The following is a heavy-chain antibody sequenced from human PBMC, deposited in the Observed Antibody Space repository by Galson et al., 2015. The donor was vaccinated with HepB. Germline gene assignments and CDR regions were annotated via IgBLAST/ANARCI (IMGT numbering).Heavy chain of an antibody. CDR3: ATLTSGGQDVDY. J-gene: IGHJ4*02. V-gene: IGHV1-69-2*01. CDR1: GYTFTDYY. D-gene: IGHD2-15*01. CDR2: VDPEDGET. Sequence: VKVSCKVSGYTFTDYYIHWVQQAPGKGLGWMGLVDPEDGETIYAENFQGRVTITADTSTDTAYMELSSLRSEDTAVYFCATLTSGGQDVDYWGQGTLVTVSS.